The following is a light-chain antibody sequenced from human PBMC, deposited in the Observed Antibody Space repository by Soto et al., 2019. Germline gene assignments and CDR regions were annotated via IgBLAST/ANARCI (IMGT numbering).Light chain of an antibody. CDR1: QSVSSSY. J-gene: IGKJ2*01. Sequence: EIVVTQSPCGVCFSPLERCTLSGRASQSVSSSYLAWYQQKPGQAPRLLIYGASSRATGIPDRFSGSGSGTDFTLTISRLEPEDFAVYYCQQYGSSYTFGQGTKVDIK. V-gene: IGKV3-20*01. CDR2: GAS. CDR3: QQYGSSYT.